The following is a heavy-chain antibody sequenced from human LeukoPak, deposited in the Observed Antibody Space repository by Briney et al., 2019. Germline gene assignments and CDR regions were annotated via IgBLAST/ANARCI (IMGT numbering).Heavy chain of an antibody. Sequence: ASVKVSCKASGGTFSSYAISWVGQAPGQGLEWMGGIIPIFGTANYAQKFQGRVTITADESTSTAYMELSSLRSEDTAVYYCVAAAGISADFDYWGQGTLVTVSS. CDR1: GGTFSSYA. CDR3: VAAAGISADFDY. V-gene: IGHV1-69*13. CDR2: IIPIFGTA. J-gene: IGHJ4*02. D-gene: IGHD6-13*01.